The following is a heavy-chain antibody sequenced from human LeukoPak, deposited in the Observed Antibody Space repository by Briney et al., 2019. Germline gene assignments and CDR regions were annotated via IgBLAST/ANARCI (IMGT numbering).Heavy chain of an antibody. V-gene: IGHV3-30*18. D-gene: IGHD2-8*02. CDR2: ISHDGSKK. J-gene: IGHJ6*02. Sequence: GGSLRLSCAASGFTFSSYGMHWVRQAPGKGLEWVAVISHDGSKKYYADSVKGRFTISRDNSKNTLYLQMNSLRVEDTAAYYCAKDDTLVALELAYYYFYGMDVWGQGTTVTVSS. CDR1: GFTFSSYG. CDR3: AKDDTLVALELAYYYFYGMDV.